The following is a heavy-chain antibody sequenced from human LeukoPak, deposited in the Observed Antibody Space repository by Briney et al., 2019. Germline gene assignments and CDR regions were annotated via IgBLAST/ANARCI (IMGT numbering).Heavy chain of an antibody. D-gene: IGHD3-10*01. J-gene: IGHJ6*03. CDR3: AGVLWFGIGYYYMDV. Sequence: GGSLKLSCAASGFTFSSYTMNWVRQAPGKGLEWVSYISSSHDINYADSVRGRFTISRDNARNALYMQMNSLRAEDTAVYYCAGVLWFGIGYYYMDVWGKGTTVTVSS. V-gene: IGHV3-48*01. CDR1: GFTFSSYT. CDR2: ISSSHDI.